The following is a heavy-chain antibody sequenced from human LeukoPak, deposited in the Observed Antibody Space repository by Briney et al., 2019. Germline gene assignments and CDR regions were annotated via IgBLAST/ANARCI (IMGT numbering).Heavy chain of an antibody. CDR1: GFTFSSYW. J-gene: IGHJ4*02. CDR2: INSDGSSA. Sequence: AWGSLRLSCAASGFTFSSYWMHWVRQAPGKGLVWVSRINSDGSSANYADSVNDRFTISRGNAKNTLYLQMNSLRADDTAVYYCARDYVWFGLDYGGQGTLVTVSS. D-gene: IGHD3-16*01. CDR3: ARDYVWFGLDY. V-gene: IGHV3-74*01.